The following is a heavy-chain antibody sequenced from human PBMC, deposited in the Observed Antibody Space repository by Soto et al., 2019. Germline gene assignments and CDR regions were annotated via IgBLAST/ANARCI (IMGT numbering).Heavy chain of an antibody. CDR1: GFTFTSSA. D-gene: IGHD3-22*01. Sequence: VASVKVSCKASGFTFTSSAVQWVRQARGQRLEWIGWIVVGSGNTNYAQKFQERVAITRDMSTSTAYMELSSLRSEDTAVYYCAASQYYYDSSGATSFDYWGQGTLVTVSS. CDR2: IVVGSGNT. CDR3: AASQYYYDSSGATSFDY. J-gene: IGHJ4*02. V-gene: IGHV1-58*01.